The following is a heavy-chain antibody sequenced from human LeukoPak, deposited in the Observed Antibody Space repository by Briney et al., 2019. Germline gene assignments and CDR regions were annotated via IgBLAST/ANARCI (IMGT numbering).Heavy chain of an antibody. J-gene: IGHJ4*02. CDR1: GFTFSSYW. V-gene: IGHV3-7*03. CDR3: ARDLRGHYFDY. Sequence: GGSLRLSCAASGFTFSSYWMSWVRQAPGKGLEWVANIKQDGSEKYYVDSVKGRLTISRDNAKNSLYLQMNSLRAEDTAVYYCARDLRGHYFDYWGQGTLVTVSS. CDR2: IKQDGSEK.